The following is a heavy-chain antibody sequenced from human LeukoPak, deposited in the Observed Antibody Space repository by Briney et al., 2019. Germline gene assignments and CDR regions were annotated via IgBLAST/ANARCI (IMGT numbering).Heavy chain of an antibody. Sequence: GGSLRLSCAASGFSFSNYAMSWVRQAPGKGLEWVSAISGGGGTTDYADSVKGRFTISRDNSKNTLYLQMNSLRAEDTAVYYCARDIIAAVLDYWGQGTLVTVSS. J-gene: IGHJ4*02. CDR3: ARDIIAAVLDY. CDR1: GFSFSNYA. D-gene: IGHD6-13*01. CDR2: ISGGGGTT. V-gene: IGHV3-23*01.